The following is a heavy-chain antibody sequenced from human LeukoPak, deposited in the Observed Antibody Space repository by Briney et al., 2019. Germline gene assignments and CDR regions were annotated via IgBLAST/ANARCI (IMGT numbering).Heavy chain of an antibody. Sequence: PSETLSLTCTVSGGSISSYYWSWIRQPPGKGLEWIGYIYYSGSTNYNPSLKSRVTISVDTSKNQFSLKLSSVTAADTAVYYCAREDVDTGDIYFDYWGQGTLVTVSS. CDR1: GGSISSYY. CDR3: AREDVDTGDIYFDY. CDR2: IYYSGST. J-gene: IGHJ4*02. D-gene: IGHD5-18*01. V-gene: IGHV4-59*01.